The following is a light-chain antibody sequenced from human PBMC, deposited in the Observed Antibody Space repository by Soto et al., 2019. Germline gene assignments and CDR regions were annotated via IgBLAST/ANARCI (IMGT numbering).Light chain of an antibody. Sequence: QSVLTQSPSASASLGASVKLTCTLSSGHSTFAIAWHQQQPEKGPRFLMRLNSDGTHIKGDGIPDRFSGSSSGAERYLAISSLQSEDEADYYCSSYTSSHTRVFGGGTKLTVL. CDR2: LNSDGTH. CDR1: SGHSTFA. J-gene: IGLJ3*02. CDR3: SSYTSSHTRV. V-gene: IGLV4-69*01.